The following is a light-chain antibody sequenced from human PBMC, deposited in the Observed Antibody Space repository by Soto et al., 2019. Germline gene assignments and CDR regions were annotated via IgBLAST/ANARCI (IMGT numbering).Light chain of an antibody. V-gene: IGKV1-5*03. CDR3: QQYKSHRRT. Sequence: SQMPQSLPTLAATVQARVPNTCRASQSISSWLAWYQQKPGKAPKLLIKKASSLESGVPSRFSGSGSGTEFTLTISSLQPDDFATYYCQQYKSHRRTFGQGTKVDIK. J-gene: IGKJ1*01. CDR2: KAS. CDR1: QSISSW.